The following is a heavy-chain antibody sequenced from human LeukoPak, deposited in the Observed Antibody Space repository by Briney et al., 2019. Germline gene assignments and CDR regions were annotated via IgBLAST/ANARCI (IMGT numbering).Heavy chain of an antibody. V-gene: IGHV4-61*01. CDR3: ARHLIPTVPYSPFDY. Sequence: SETLSLTCTVSGDSVSSGSYFWSWIRQPPGKGLEWIGYIYYSGSTNYNPSLKSRVTISVDTSKNQFSLKLSSVTAADTAVYYCARHLIPTVPYSPFDYWGQGTLVTVSS. J-gene: IGHJ4*02. CDR2: IYYSGST. D-gene: IGHD2-21*01. CDR1: GDSVSSGSYF.